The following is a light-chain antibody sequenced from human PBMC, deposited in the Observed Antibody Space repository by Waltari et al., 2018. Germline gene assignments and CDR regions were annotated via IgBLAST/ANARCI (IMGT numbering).Light chain of an antibody. Sequence: QSALTQPASVSGSPGQSITISCTGTSSDVGSYNLVSWYQQHPGKAPKLMIYEGSKRPSGGSNRFAGSKSGNTASLTISGLQAEDEADYYCRSYAGSSTLVFGGGTKLTVL. CDR3: RSYAGSSTLV. V-gene: IGLV2-23*01. CDR1: SSDVGSYNL. J-gene: IGLJ3*02. CDR2: EGS.